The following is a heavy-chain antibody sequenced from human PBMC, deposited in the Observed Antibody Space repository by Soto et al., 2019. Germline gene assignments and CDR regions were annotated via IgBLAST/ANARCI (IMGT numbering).Heavy chain of an antibody. CDR3: ARRGRYGRLEDPNFDY. CDR1: GGSISSGGYY. Sequence: QVQLQESGPGLVKPSQTLSLTCTVSGGSISSGGYYWSWIRQHPWKGLEWIGYIYYSGSTYYNPSLKSRVTISVDTSKNQFSLKLSSVTAADTAVYYCARRGRYGRLEDPNFDYWGQGTLVTVSS. V-gene: IGHV4-31*03. CDR2: IYYSGST. J-gene: IGHJ4*02. D-gene: IGHD4-17*01.